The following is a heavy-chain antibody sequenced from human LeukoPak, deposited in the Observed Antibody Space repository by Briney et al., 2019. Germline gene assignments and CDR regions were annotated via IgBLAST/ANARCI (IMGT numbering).Heavy chain of an antibody. CDR3: AREGAKAMDSLVFDY. D-gene: IGHD5-18*01. Sequence: SQTLSLTCTVSGGSISSGGYYWSWIRQHPGKGLEWIGYIYYSGSTYYNPSLKSRVTISVDTSKNQFSLKLSSVTAADTAVYYCAREGAKAMDSLVFDYWGQGTLVTVSS. CDR1: GGSISSGGYY. J-gene: IGHJ4*02. CDR2: IYYSGST. V-gene: IGHV4-31*03.